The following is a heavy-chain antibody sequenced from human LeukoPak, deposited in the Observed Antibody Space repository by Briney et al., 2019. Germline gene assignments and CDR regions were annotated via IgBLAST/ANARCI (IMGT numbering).Heavy chain of an antibody. D-gene: IGHD3-10*01. CDR2: IIGSAVNT. CDR3: AKYTSGTSYRGLDQ. CDR1: GLTVSSYA. V-gene: IGHV3-23*01. Sequence: PGESLRLSCGASGLTVSSYAMSWVRQAPGKGLELVSTIIGSAVNTYYADSVKGRFTISRDDSKNTVYLQMNSLRAEDTAVYSCAKYTSGTSYRGLDQWGQGTLVTVSS. J-gene: IGHJ4*02.